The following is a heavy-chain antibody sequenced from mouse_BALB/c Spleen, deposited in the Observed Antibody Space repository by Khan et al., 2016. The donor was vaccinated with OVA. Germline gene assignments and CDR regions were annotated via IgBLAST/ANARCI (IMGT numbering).Heavy chain of an antibody. CDR2: ISSVAFSI. Sequence: EVGLVESGGGLVQPGESRKLSCAASGFTFIDYGMAWVRQTPRKGPEGIAFISSVAFSIYYADTVTGRFTIHTATAKHTLYLAMNTLRSDATAIHYCARGGFAYWGQGTLVTVSA. CDR3: ARGGFAY. J-gene: IGHJ3*01. V-gene: IGHV5-15*02. CDR1: GFTFIDYG.